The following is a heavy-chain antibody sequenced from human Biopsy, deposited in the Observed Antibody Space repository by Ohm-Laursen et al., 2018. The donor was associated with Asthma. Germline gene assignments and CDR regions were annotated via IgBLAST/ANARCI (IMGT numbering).Heavy chain of an antibody. CDR2: INPSGGST. Sequence: SVKVSCKASGYTFTSYYMHWVRQAPEQGLEWMGIINPSGGSTSYAQKFQGRVTMTRDTSTSTVYMELSSLRSEDTAVYYCARRGITGTTLDYWGQGTLVTVSS. CDR1: GYTFTSYY. CDR3: ARRGITGTTLDY. V-gene: IGHV1-46*01. D-gene: IGHD1-7*01. J-gene: IGHJ4*02.